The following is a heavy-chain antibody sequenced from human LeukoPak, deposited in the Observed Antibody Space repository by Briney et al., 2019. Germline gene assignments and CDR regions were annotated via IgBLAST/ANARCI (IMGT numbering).Heavy chain of an antibody. Sequence: GGSLRLSCAASGFTFSSYDMHWVRQATGKGLEWVSAISAAGDTYYLDSVKGRFTISRENAKNSLYLQMNSLRAGDTAVYYCVALGDRIYWGQGTMVTVSS. CDR3: VALGDRIY. V-gene: IGHV3-13*01. J-gene: IGHJ4*02. CDR1: GFTFSSYD. D-gene: IGHD2-21*02. CDR2: ISAAGDT.